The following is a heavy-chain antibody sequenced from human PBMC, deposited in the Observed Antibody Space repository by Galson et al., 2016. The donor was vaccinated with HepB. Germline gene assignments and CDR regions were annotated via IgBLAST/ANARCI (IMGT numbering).Heavy chain of an antibody. CDR2: ISSSGNNI. CDR1: GFTFSSYE. V-gene: IGHV3-48*03. D-gene: IGHD5-12*01. Sequence: SLRLSCAASGFTFSSYEMNWVRQAPGKGLEWVSFISSSGNNIYYAGSVKGRFTISRDNARNSLYLQMNSLRAGDTAVYYCARVRWLHWDYWGQGTLVTVSS. J-gene: IGHJ4*02. CDR3: ARVRWLHWDY.